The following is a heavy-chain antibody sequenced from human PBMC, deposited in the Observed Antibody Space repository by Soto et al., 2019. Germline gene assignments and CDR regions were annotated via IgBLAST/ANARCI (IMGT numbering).Heavy chain of an antibody. D-gene: IGHD2-15*01. V-gene: IGHV1-2*04. Sequence: GASVKVSCKASGYTFTGYYMHWVRQDPGQGLEWMGWINPNSGGTNYAQKFQGWVTMTRDTSISTAYMELSRLRSDDTAVYYCARDRDIVGGAFDIWGQGTMVTVSS. J-gene: IGHJ3*02. CDR1: GYTFTGYY. CDR2: INPNSGGT. CDR3: ARDRDIVGGAFDI.